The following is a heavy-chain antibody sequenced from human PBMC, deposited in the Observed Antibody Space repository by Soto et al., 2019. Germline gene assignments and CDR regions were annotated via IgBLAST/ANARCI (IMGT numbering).Heavy chain of an antibody. Sequence: SQTLSLTCAISGDSVSSNSAAWNWIRQSPSRGLEWLGRTYYRSKWYNDYAVSVKSRITINPDTSKNQFSLQLNSVTPEDTAVYYCARVINMVRGVIIPDAFDIWGQGTMVTVSS. J-gene: IGHJ3*02. V-gene: IGHV6-1*01. CDR1: GDSVSSNSAA. CDR3: ARVINMVRGVIIPDAFDI. D-gene: IGHD3-10*01. CDR2: TYYRSKWYN.